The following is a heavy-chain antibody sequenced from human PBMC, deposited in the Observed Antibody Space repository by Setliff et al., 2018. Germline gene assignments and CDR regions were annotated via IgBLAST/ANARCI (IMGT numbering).Heavy chain of an antibody. J-gene: IGHJ5*02. CDR2: IYPGDSGT. CDR1: GYSFTSYW. D-gene: IGHD3-3*01. Sequence: GESLKTSCKGSGYSFTSYWIGWVRQMPGKGREWMGIIYPGDSGTRYSPSFQGQVTISADKSISTAYLQWSSLKASDTAMYYCARSRSNFWSGYFNWFDPWGQGTLVTVSS. CDR3: ARSRSNFWSGYFNWFDP. V-gene: IGHV5-51*01.